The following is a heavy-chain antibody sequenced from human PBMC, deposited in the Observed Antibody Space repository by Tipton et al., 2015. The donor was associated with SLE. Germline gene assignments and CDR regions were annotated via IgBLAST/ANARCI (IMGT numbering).Heavy chain of an antibody. CDR1: DGSISDYY. CDR2: IYNIGST. Sequence: GLVKPSQTLSLTCTVSDGSISDYYWTWIRQPAGEGLEWIGYIYNIGSTSTNPSLKSRVTTSLDTSKNQFSLRLTSVTAADTAVYYCARGQYCGGNCFPFDYWGRGTLVTVSS. V-gene: IGHV4-59*01. CDR3: ARGQYCGGNCFPFDY. D-gene: IGHD2-21*01. J-gene: IGHJ4*02.